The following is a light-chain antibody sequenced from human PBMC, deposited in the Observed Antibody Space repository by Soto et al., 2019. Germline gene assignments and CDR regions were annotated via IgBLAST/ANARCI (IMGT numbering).Light chain of an antibody. CDR1: RNIERW. V-gene: IGKV1-5*01. CDR3: QHCDTSWP. J-gene: IGKJ1*01. Sequence: DIQMTKSPSTLSASGGDRVTISCRASRNIERWLAWYQQKPGKPPKLLILNASTLGSGVPSRFSGSGSGTEFTLTISGLQPDDFATYYCQHCDTSWPFGQGTKVDI. CDR2: NAS.